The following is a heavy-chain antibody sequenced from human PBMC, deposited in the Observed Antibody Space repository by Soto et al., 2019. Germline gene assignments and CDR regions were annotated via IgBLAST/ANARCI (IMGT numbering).Heavy chain of an antibody. V-gene: IGHV3-33*01. CDR1: GFTFSSYG. D-gene: IGHD3-3*01. J-gene: IGHJ5*02. Sequence: QVQLVESGGGVVQPGRSLRLSCAAAGFTFSSYGMHWVRQAPGKGLEWVAVIWYDGSNKYYADSVKGRFTISRDNSKNTLYLQMNSLRAEDTAVYYCARRFQDWFDPWGQGTLVTVSS. CDR3: ARRFQDWFDP. CDR2: IWYDGSNK.